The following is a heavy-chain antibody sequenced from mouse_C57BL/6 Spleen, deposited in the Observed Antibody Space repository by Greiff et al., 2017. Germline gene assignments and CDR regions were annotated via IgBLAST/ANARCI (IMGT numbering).Heavy chain of an antibody. CDR2: FNPDNGGT. V-gene: IGHV1-26*01. CDR3: AKGDEGGAY. Sequence: EVQLQQSGPELVKPGASVKISCKASGYTFTDYYMNWVKQSYGKSLEWIGDFNPDNGGTSYNQKFKGKATLTVDNSSSLAYMELRSVTSEDSAVYCYAKGDEGGAYWGQGTPVTVSA. J-gene: IGHJ3*01. CDR1: GYTFTDYY.